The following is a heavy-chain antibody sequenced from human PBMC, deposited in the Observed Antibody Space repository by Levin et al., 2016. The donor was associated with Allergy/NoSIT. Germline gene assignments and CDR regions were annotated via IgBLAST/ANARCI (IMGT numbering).Heavy chain of an antibody. V-gene: IGHV3-30-3*01. Sequence: GESLKISCAASGFTFSSYAMHWVRQAPGKGLEWVAVISYDGSNKYYADSVKGRFTISRDNSKNTLYLQMNSLRAEDTAVYYCARGGLWSYCGGDCYGYWGQGTLVTVSS. D-gene: IGHD2-21*02. CDR2: ISYDGSNK. CDR3: ARGGLWSYCGGDCYGY. J-gene: IGHJ4*02. CDR1: GFTFSSYA.